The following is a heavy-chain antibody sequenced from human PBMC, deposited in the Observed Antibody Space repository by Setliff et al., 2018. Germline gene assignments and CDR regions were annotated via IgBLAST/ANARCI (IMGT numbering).Heavy chain of an antibody. D-gene: IGHD1-26*01. Sequence: SLRLSCAASGSTFSIYWMHWVRQVPGKGLEWVSRINIDGRSINYADSVRGRFTISRDNAKNTVYLQMNSLRGDDTAVYHCARDLVGATADFWGRGTLVTVSS. CDR1: GSTFSIYW. V-gene: IGHV3-74*01. CDR3: ARDLVGATADF. J-gene: IGHJ4*02. CDR2: INIDGRSI.